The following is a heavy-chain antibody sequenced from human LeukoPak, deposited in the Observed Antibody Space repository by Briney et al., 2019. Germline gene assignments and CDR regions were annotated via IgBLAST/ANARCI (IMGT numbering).Heavy chain of an antibody. D-gene: IGHD1-1*01. CDR3: ARVERRRSYGAFDI. CDR1: GGSXSSSSYY. Sequence: LSLTXXXSGGSXSSSSYYWGWIRQPPGKGLEWIGSIYYSGSTYYNPSLKSRVTISVDTSKNQFSLKLSSVTAADTAVYYCARVERRRSYGAFDIWGQGTMVTVSS. V-gene: IGHV4-39*07. CDR2: IYYSGST. J-gene: IGHJ3*02.